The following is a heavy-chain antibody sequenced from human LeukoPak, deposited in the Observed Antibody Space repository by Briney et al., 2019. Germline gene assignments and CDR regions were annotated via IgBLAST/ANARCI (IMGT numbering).Heavy chain of an antibody. CDR2: ISYDGSEK. CDR1: GFTFSNYG. CDR3: ARAPEGLRILSADY. Sequence: GGSLRLSCAVSGFTFSNYGMYWVRQAPGKGLEWVAVISYDGSEKYYADSVKGRFTISRGNSNNTLSVQMNSLRPEDTAVYYCARAPEGLRILSADYWGQGVLVTVSS. V-gene: IGHV3-30*03. D-gene: IGHD2/OR15-2a*01. J-gene: IGHJ4*02.